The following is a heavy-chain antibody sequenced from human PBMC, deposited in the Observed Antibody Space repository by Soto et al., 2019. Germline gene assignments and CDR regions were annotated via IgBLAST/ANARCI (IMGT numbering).Heavy chain of an antibody. CDR2: IIPILGIA. CDR3: ARGPHSYYYYMDV. Sequence: GASVKVSCKASGGTFSSYTISWVRQAPGQGLEWMGRIIPILGIANYAQKFQGRVTITADKSTSTAYMELSSLRSEDTAVYYCARGPHSYYYYMDVWGKGTTVTVS. J-gene: IGHJ6*03. V-gene: IGHV1-69*02. CDR1: GGTFSSYT.